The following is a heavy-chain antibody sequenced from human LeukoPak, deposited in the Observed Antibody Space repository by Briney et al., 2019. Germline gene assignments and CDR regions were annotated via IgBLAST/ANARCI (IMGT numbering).Heavy chain of an antibody. CDR1: GYSFTSYW. J-gene: IGHJ4*02. CDR2: IYPGDSDT. D-gene: IGHD3-10*01. V-gene: IGHV5-51*01. Sequence: GESLKISCKGSGYSFTSYWIGWVRQLPGKGLAWMGIIYPGDSDTRYSPSFQGQVTVSADKSISTAYLQWSSLKASDTAMYYCAKTYYYGSGSPNYFDYWGQGTLVTVSS. CDR3: AKTYYYGSGSPNYFDY.